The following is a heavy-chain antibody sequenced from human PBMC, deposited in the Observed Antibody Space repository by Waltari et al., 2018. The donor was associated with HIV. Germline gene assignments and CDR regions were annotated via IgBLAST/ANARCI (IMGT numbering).Heavy chain of an antibody. CDR3: ARDINYSRFDP. V-gene: IGHV4-38-2*02. CDR1: DYSISSGYY. D-gene: IGHD2-15*01. Sequence: QVQLQESGPGLVKPSETLSLTCVVSDYSISSGYYWGWIRQPPGKGLEWIGSLYHSGSTFYNPSLKSRVTISVDTSKNQFSLKLTSVTAADTAVYYCARDINYSRFDPWGQGTLVTVSS. J-gene: IGHJ5*02. CDR2: LYHSGST.